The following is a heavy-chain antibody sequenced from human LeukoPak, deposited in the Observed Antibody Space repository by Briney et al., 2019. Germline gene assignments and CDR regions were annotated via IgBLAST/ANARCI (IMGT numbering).Heavy chain of an antibody. Sequence: GGSLRLSCAASGFTLSSYAMSWVRQAPGKGLEWVSVISGSGGSTYYADSVKGRFTISRDNSKNTLYLQMNSLRAEDTAVYYCQRETDVFDIWGQGTMVTVSS. CDR1: GFTLSSYA. CDR2: ISGSGGST. CDR3: QRETDVFDI. D-gene: IGHD1-26*01. J-gene: IGHJ3*02. V-gene: IGHV3-23*01.